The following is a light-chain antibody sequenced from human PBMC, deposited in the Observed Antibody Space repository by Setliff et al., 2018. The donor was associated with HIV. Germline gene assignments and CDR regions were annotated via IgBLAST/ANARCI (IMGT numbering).Light chain of an antibody. J-gene: IGLJ1*01. Sequence: QSVLAQPASVSGPPGQSITISCTGTSSDVDGYNYVSWYQQHPGKAPKLMIYDVSKRPSGVSNRFSGSKSGNTASLTISGLQAEDEADYYCSSYRSTPLYVVGTGTKV. CDR3: SSYRSTPLYV. CDR2: DVS. CDR1: SSDVDGYNY. V-gene: IGLV2-14*03.